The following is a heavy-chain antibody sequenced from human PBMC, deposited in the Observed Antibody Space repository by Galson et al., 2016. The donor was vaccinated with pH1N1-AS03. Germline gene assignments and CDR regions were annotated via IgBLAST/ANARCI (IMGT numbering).Heavy chain of an antibody. Sequence: SVKVSCKASGYIFTGFYVHWVRQAPGQGLEWMGWINPNNGVTNYAQKFQAWVTMTGDTSISTAYMELYGLKSDDTAVYYCARDPRGPCSSATCPTTSYFGMDVWGQGTTVIVSS. V-gene: IGHV1-2*04. CDR3: ARDPRGPCSSATCPTTSYFGMDV. J-gene: IGHJ6*02. CDR1: GYIFTGFY. D-gene: IGHD1-26*01. CDR2: INPNNGVT.